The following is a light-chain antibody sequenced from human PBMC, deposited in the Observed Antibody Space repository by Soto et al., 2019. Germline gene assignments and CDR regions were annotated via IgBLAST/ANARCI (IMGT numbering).Light chain of an antibody. V-gene: IGKV3D-15*01. CDR1: QSISIN. Sequence: EIVLTQSPATLSLSPGERVTLSCRASQSISINLAWYQQKPGQAPRLIIYGASNRATGIPARFSGSGSGTDFTLTISSLQSEDFAVYYCQQYDKWPPLFGQGTRLEIK. J-gene: IGKJ5*01. CDR3: QQYDKWPPL. CDR2: GAS.